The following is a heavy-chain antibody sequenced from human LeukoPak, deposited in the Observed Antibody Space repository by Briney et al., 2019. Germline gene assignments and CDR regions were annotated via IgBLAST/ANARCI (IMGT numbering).Heavy chain of an antibody. D-gene: IGHD3-22*01. CDR2: IRYDGTIK. CDR3: VKDSRYYYDTDGYAYFDF. V-gene: IGHV3-30*02. Sequence: PGGSLRLSCAASGFTFISYDMHWVRQAPGKGLDWVAFIRYDGTIKYYGDSVKGRFTISRDNSKNTVDLQMSSLRPEDTAVYYCVKDSRYYYDTDGYAYFDFWGQGTLVTVSS. CDR1: GFTFISYD. J-gene: IGHJ4*02.